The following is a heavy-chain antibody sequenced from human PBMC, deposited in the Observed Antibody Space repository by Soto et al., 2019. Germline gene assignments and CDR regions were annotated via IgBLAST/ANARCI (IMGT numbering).Heavy chain of an antibody. CDR2: IYYSGST. D-gene: IGHD2-2*01. CDR3: ASGDPYCSSTSCYLFGFDY. Sequence: PSETLSLTCTVSGGSISSSSYYWGWIRQPPGKGLEWIGSIYYSGSTYYNPSLKSRVTISVDTSKNQFSLKLSSVTAADTAVYYCASGDPYCSSTSCYLFGFDYWGQGTLVTVSS. V-gene: IGHV4-39*01. J-gene: IGHJ4*02. CDR1: GGSISSSSYY.